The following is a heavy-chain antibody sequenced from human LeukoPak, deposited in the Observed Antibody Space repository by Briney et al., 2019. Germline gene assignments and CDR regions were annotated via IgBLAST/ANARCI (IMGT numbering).Heavy chain of an antibody. CDR2: ISSSSSYI. D-gene: IGHD2-15*01. Sequence: GGSLRLSCAASGFTFSSYSMSWVRQAPGKGLEWVSSISSSSSYIYYADSVKGRFTISRDNAKNSLYLQMNSLRAEDTAVYYCARDSRGDDAFDIWGQGTMVTVSS. CDR3: ARDSRGDDAFDI. V-gene: IGHV3-21*01. J-gene: IGHJ3*02. CDR1: GFTFSSYS.